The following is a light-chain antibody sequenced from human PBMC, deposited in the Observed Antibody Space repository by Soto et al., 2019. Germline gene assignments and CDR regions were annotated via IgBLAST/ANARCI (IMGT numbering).Light chain of an antibody. Sequence: ETVLTQSPGTLSLSPGERATLSCRASQSVSSSYLAWYQQKPGQAPRLLIYGTSRRATGIPDRFSGSGSGTDFTLTISRLEPEDFAVYYCQQCGSSPWTFGPETKVDIK. V-gene: IGKV3-20*01. J-gene: IGKJ1*01. CDR3: QQCGSSPWT. CDR1: QSVSSSY. CDR2: GTS.